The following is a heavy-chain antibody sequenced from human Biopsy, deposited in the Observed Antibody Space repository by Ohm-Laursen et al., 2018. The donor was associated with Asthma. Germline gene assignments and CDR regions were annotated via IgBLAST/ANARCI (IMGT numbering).Heavy chain of an antibody. Sequence: GASVKVSCKASGYTFISYAIHWVRQAHGQRLEGMGWINAGNGNTKESQKFQGRVTITRDTYESTAYMELSSLRSEETAVYYCARTYYDFLTGQVNDAFAMWGQGTMVTVSS. V-gene: IGHV1-3*01. CDR1: GYTFISYA. J-gene: IGHJ3*02. CDR3: ARTYYDFLTGQVNDAFAM. D-gene: IGHD3-9*01. CDR2: INAGNGNT.